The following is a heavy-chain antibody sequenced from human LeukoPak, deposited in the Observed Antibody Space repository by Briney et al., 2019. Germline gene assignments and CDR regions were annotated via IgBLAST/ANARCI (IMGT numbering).Heavy chain of an antibody. J-gene: IGHJ3*02. D-gene: IGHD2/OR15-2a*01. V-gene: IGHV4-39*02. Sequence: SETLSLTCTVSGGSISSSSYYWGWIRQPPGKGLEWIGSIYYSGSTYYSPSLKSRVTISVDTSKNQFSLKLSSVTAADTAVYYCARDLLDHRDSFDIWGQGTMVTVSS. CDR3: ARDLLDHRDSFDI. CDR2: IYYSGST. CDR1: GGSISSSSYY.